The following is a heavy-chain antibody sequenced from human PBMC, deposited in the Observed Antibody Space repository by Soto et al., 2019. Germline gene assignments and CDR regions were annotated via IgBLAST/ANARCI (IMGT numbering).Heavy chain of an antibody. D-gene: IGHD4-17*01. J-gene: IGHJ5*02. Sequence: QVQLVQSGAEVKKPGASVKVSCKASGYTFTSYDINWVRQATGQGLEYLGWMNPNSGNTAYVQKFQGRVTITWDTSITTAYMELSSLRSEDTAVYFCARGIKYGAYSRWCDPWGQGTLVTVSS. CDR1: GYTFTSYD. V-gene: IGHV1-8*01. CDR3: ARGIKYGAYSRWCDP. CDR2: MNPNSGNT.